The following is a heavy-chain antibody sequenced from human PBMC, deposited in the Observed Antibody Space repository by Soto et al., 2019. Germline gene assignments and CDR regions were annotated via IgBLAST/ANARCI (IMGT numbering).Heavy chain of an antibody. J-gene: IGHJ4*02. CDR2: IYYSGST. Sequence: SETLSLTCTVSGGSISSSSYYWGWIRQPPGKGLEWIGSIYYSGSTYYNPSLKSRVTISVDTSKNQFSLKLSSVTAADTAVYYCARATYYYDSSGYYYGFDYWGQGTLVTVSS. CDR3: ARATYYYDSSGYYYGFDY. CDR1: GGSISSSSYY. D-gene: IGHD3-22*01. V-gene: IGHV4-39*01.